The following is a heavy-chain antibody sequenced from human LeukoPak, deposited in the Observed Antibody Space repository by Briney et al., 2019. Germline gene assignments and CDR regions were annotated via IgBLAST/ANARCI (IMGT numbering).Heavy chain of an antibody. J-gene: IGHJ4*02. D-gene: IGHD3-10*01. Sequence: GGSLRLSCTASGFTFSRYNMNWVRQDPGKGLEWVSSISPSTSDIHYADSVKGRFTISRDNARNSLYLQMNSLRAEDTAVYFCARGALTMLRGVTPPDYWGQGTLVTVSS. CDR3: ARGALTMLRGVTPPDY. V-gene: IGHV3-21*01. CDR2: ISPSTSDI. CDR1: GFTFSRYN.